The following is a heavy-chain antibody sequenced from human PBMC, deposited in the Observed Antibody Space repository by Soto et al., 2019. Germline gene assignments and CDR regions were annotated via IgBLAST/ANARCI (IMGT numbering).Heavy chain of an antibody. CDR2: ISSNGGST. V-gene: IGHV3-64D*06. CDR3: VPRAVAGTYFQH. CDR1: GFTFSSYA. J-gene: IGHJ1*01. Sequence: LMXYCSSSGFTFSSYAMHWVRQAPGKGLEYVSAISSNGGSTYYADSVKGRFTISRDNSKNTLYLQMSSLRAEDTAVYYCVPRAVAGTYFQHWGQGTLVTVSS. D-gene: IGHD6-19*01.